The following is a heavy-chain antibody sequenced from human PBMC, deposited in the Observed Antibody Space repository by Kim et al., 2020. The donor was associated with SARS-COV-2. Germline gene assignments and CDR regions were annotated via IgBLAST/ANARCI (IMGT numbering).Heavy chain of an antibody. V-gene: IGHV4-59*03. Sequence: TDHNPSLKSRLTISVDTSRNQFSMKLNSVTAADTAIYYCTAAPNNYFFDHWGQGTLVTVSS. CDR2: T. CDR3: TAAPNNYFFDH. J-gene: IGHJ4*02. D-gene: IGHD6-13*01.